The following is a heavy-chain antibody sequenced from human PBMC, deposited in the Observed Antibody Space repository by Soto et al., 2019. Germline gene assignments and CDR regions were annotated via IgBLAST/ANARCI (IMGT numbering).Heavy chain of an antibody. Sequence: QLQLHESGPGLVKPSETLSLTCTVSGGSIGGTTYYWGWVRQPPGKTLEWIGSIHYSGSTYPNPSLMSRVTISVDPSKNQISLSLTSVTAADTAVYYCTKEVATNIWYFDLWGRGTLVTVSS. CDR1: GGSIGGTTYY. CDR3: TKEVATNIWYFDL. CDR2: IHYSGST. V-gene: IGHV4-39*02. D-gene: IGHD5-12*01. J-gene: IGHJ2*01.